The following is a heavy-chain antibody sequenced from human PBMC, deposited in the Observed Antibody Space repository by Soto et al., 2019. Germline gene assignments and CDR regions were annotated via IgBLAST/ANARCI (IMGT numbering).Heavy chain of an antibody. J-gene: IGHJ4*02. V-gene: IGHV5-51*01. CDR1: GYSFTNYW. CDR2: IYPGDSDT. CDR3: ASREGYHYYFDD. Sequence: GESLKISCKGSGYSFTNYWIGWGRQMPGKSLEGMGIIYPGDSDTSYSPSFHGQVTISADKSISPADLQWSSLNASDSAMSYCASREGYHYYFDDWGQGTPVTVSS. D-gene: IGHD5-18*01.